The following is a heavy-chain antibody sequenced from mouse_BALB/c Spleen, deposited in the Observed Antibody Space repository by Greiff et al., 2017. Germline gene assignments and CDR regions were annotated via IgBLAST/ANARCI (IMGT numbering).Heavy chain of an antibody. Sequence: VQLQQSGAELVKPGASVKLSCKASGYTFTSYWMHWVKQRPGQGLEWIGEIDPSDSYTNYNQKFKGKATLTVDKSSSTAYMQLSSLTSEDSAVYYCAYYGFFDYWGQGTTLTVSS. D-gene: IGHD1-2*01. V-gene: IGHV1-69*02. J-gene: IGHJ2*01. CDR2: IDPSDSYT. CDR1: GYTFTSYW. CDR3: AYYGFFDY.